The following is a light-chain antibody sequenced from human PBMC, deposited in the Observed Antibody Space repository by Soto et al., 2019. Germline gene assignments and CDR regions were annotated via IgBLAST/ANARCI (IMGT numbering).Light chain of an antibody. Sequence: IQMTQSPSSLSASVGDRVTITCRASQGIRNDLNWYQQKLGKAPQLLIYGASTLQSGVPSRFSGGGSGTDFTLTISSLQPEDVATYYCQKYNSAPWTFGQGTKVDIK. J-gene: IGKJ1*01. CDR2: GAS. CDR1: QGIRND. CDR3: QKYNSAPWT. V-gene: IGKV1-27*01.